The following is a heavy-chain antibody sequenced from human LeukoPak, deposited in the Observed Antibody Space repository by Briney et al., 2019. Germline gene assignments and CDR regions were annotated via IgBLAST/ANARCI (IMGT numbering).Heavy chain of an antibody. J-gene: IGHJ4*02. CDR3: AKLAYCSGGSCYPKPFDY. CDR1: GFTFSNYC. Sequence: GGSLRLSCAASGFTFSNYCMHWGRQAPGRGLVWVSRIHTDVSTTTYADSVKGRFTISRDNAKNTLSPQVNSLRAEDTAVYYCAKLAYCSGGSCYPKPFDYWGQGTLVTVSS. D-gene: IGHD2-15*01. V-gene: IGHV3-74*01. CDR2: IHTDVSTT.